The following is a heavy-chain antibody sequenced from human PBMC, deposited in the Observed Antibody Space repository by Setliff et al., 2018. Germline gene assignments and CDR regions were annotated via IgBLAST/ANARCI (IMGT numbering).Heavy chain of an antibody. CDR1: GGSISSGYYY. J-gene: IGHJ6*03. Sequence: SETLSLTCTVSGGSISSGYYYWSWIRQHPGKDLEWIGYIYYSGSASYNPSLKSRATISVDTSKDQFSLNLTSVTAADTAVYYCARDVHSYYYYYMDVWGKGTMVTVSS. V-gene: IGHV4-31*03. CDR2: IYYSGSA. CDR3: ARDVHSYYYYYMDV.